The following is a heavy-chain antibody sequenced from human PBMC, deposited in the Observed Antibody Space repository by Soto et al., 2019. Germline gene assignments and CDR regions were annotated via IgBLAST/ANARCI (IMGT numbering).Heavy chain of an antibody. Sequence: SETLSLTCTVSGGSISSGGYYWSWIRQHPGKGLEWIGYIYYSGSTYYNPSLKSRVTISVDTSKNQFSLKLSSVTAADTAVYYCARGRVGSGYYYAFLGWGQGNLVTVSS. J-gene: IGHJ4*02. CDR2: IYYSGST. CDR3: ARGRVGSGYYYAFLG. CDR1: GGSISSGGYY. V-gene: IGHV4-31*03. D-gene: IGHD3-22*01.